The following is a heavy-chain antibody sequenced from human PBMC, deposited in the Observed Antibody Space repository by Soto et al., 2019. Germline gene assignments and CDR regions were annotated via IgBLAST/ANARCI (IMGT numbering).Heavy chain of an antibody. J-gene: IGHJ5*02. Sequence: ASVKVSCKASGGTFSSYGISWVRQAPGQGLEWMGWISAYNGNTNYAQKLQGRVTMTTDTSTSTAYMELRSLRSDDTAVYYCVICVLHKGTNWFDPWGQGTLVTVSS. CDR1: GGTFSSYG. CDR3: VICVLHKGTNWFDP. D-gene: IGHD2-8*01. CDR2: ISAYNGNT. V-gene: IGHV1-18*01.